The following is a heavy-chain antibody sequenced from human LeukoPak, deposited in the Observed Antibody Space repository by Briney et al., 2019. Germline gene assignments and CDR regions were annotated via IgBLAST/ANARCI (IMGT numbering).Heavy chain of an antibody. CDR1: GFTFSSYA. D-gene: IGHD2-2*02. J-gene: IGHJ6*03. V-gene: IGHV3-30-3*02. CDR2: ISYDGSNK. Sequence: GGSLRLSCAASGFTFSSYAMHWVRQAPGKGLEWVAVISYDGSNKYYADSVKGRFTISRDNSKNTLYLQMNSLRAEDTAVYYCAKILTGYTKFYYYMDVWGKGTTVTVSS. CDR3: AKILTGYTKFYYYMDV.